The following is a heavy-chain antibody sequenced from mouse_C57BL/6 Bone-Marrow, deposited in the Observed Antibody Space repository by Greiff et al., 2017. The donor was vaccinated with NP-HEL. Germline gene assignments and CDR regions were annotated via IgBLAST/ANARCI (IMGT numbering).Heavy chain of an antibody. CDR3: ARDRPFDY. Sequence: QVQLQQPGAELVMPGASVKLSCKASGYTFTSYWMHWVKQRPGQGLEWIGEIDPSDSYTNYNQKFKGKSTLTVDKSSSTAYMQRSSPTSEDSAVYYCARDRPFDYWGQGTTLTVSS. CDR1: GYTFTSYW. J-gene: IGHJ2*01. CDR2: IDPSDSYT. V-gene: IGHV1-69*01.